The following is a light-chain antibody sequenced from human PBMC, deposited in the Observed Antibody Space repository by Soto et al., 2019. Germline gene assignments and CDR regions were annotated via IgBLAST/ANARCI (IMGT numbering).Light chain of an antibody. Sequence: QSALTGPRSVSGSPGQSGTIAFTGTGSDVGGYNYVSWYQQHPGKAPKLMIYDVSKRPSGVPDRFSGSKSGNTASLTISGLQAEDEDDYYCGSYAGSYTYVFGTGPKVTVL. V-gene: IGLV2-11*01. J-gene: IGLJ1*01. CDR3: GSYAGSYTYV. CDR1: GSDVGGYNY. CDR2: DVS.